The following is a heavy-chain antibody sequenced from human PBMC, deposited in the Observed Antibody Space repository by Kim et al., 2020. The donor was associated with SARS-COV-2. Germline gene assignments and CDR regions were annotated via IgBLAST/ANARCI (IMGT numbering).Heavy chain of an antibody. CDR2: IYYSGST. CDR1: GGSISSYY. CDR3: ARGRIIHAFDI. V-gene: IGHV4-59*01. Sequence: SETLSLTCTVSGGSISSYYWSWIRQPPGKGLEWIGYIYYSGSTNYNPSLKSRVTISVDTSKNQFSLKLSSVTAADTAVYYCARGRIIHAFDIWGQGTMVTVSS. D-gene: IGHD2-15*01. J-gene: IGHJ3*02.